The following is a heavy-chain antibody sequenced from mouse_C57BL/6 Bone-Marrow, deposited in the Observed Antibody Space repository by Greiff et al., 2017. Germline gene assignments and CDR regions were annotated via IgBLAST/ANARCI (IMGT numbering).Heavy chain of an antibody. CDR3: ARGIYDGFLWFAY. V-gene: IGHV1-7*01. Sequence: QVQLKQSGAELAKPGASVKLSCKASGYTFTSYWMHWVKQRPGQGLEWIGYINPSSGYTKYNQKFKDKATLTADKSSSTAYMQLSSLIYEDSAVYYCARGIYDGFLWFAYWGQGTLVTVSA. CDR1: GYTFTSYW. CDR2: INPSSGYT. D-gene: IGHD2-3*01. J-gene: IGHJ3*01.